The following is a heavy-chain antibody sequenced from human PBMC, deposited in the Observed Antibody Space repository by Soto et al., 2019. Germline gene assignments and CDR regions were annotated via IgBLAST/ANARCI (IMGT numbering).Heavy chain of an antibody. V-gene: IGHV3-33*01. CDR3: ARGRFRVTTQTSPFDY. Sequence: QVQLVESGGGVVQPGRSLRLSCAASGFTFSSYGMHWVRQAPGKGLEWVAVIWYDGSNKYYADSVKGRFTISRDNSKNTLYLQMNSLRAEDTAVYYCARGRFRVTTQTSPFDYWGQGTLVTVSS. J-gene: IGHJ4*02. D-gene: IGHD4-17*01. CDR1: GFTFSSYG. CDR2: IWYDGSNK.